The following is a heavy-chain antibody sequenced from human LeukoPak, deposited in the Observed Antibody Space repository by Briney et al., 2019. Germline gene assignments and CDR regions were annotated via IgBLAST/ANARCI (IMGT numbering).Heavy chain of an antibody. J-gene: IGHJ4*02. CDR1: GGSISSGDYY. D-gene: IGHD2-2*02. CDR2: IYHSGST. CDR3: ARAARGYCISSNCYTGNNFDS. V-gene: IGHV4-39*07. Sequence: SEXLSLTCTVSGGSISSGDYYWSWIRQPPGKGLDWVGSIYHSGSTYYNPSLKRRVTISLDTSKNQYSLKKKYVTAAAPAIYYCARAARGYCISSNCYTGNNFDSWGQGTLVTVSS.